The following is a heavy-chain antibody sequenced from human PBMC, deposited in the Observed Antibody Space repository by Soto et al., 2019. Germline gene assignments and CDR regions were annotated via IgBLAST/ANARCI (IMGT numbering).Heavy chain of an antibody. CDR2: ISPYKGNT. Sequence: ASVKVACKASGYTFSSIGISWVRQAPGQGLEWMGWISPYKGNTHYAQGRQGRVTITADKSTSTAYMELSSLRSEDTAVYYCARDVNYYDSSGYYYYYYGMDVWGQGTTVTVSS. J-gene: IGHJ6*02. V-gene: IGHV1-18*04. CDR1: GYTFSSIG. CDR3: ARDVNYYDSSGYYYYYYGMDV. D-gene: IGHD3-22*01.